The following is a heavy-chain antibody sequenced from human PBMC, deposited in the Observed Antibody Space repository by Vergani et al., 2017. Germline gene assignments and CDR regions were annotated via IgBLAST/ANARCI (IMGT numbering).Heavy chain of an antibody. CDR2: INAGNGNT. J-gene: IGHJ4*02. CDR1: GYTFTSYA. CDR3: AREVTAILLQPHFDY. Sequence: QVQLVQSGAEVKKPGASVKVSCKASGYTFTSYAMHWVRQAPGQRLEWMGWINAGNGNTKYSQKFQGRVTITRDTSASTAYMELSSLRSEDTAVYYCAREVTAILLQPHFDYWGQGTLVTVSS. D-gene: IGHD2-21*02. V-gene: IGHV1-3*01.